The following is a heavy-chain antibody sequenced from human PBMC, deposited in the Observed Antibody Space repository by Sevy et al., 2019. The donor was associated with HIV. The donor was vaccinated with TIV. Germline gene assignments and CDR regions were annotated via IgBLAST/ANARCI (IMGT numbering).Heavy chain of an antibody. CDR3: TRELRNRRDGYTGEAFDI. CDR2: IRSKGYGGTT. J-gene: IGHJ3*02. CDR1: GFTFGDYA. Sequence: GGYLRLSCTASGFTFGDYAMSWVRQAPGKGLEWVGFIRSKGYGGTTEYAGSVKGRFTISRDDSKSIAYLQMNSLKTEDTAVYYCTRELRNRRDGYTGEAFDIWGQGTMVTVSS. V-gene: IGHV3-49*04. D-gene: IGHD5-12*01.